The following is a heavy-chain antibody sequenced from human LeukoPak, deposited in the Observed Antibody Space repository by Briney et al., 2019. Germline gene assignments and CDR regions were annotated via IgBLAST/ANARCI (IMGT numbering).Heavy chain of an antibody. CDR3: ARAAGFWSGWDTRGVGAIYYYYYMDV. Sequence: PGGSLRLSCAASGFTFDDYGMSWVRQAPGKGLEWVSGINWNGGSTGYADSVKGRFTISRDNAKNSLYLQMNSLRAEDTALYYCARAAGFWSGWDTRGVGAIYYYYYMDVWGKGTTVTVSS. D-gene: IGHD3-3*01. CDR2: INWNGGST. CDR1: GFTFDDYG. V-gene: IGHV3-20*04. J-gene: IGHJ6*03.